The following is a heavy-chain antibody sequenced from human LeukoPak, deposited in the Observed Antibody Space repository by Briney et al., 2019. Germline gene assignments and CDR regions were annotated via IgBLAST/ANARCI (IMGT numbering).Heavy chain of an antibody. CDR3: ARDQVGPKTYYDFWSGYYSGVWFDP. Sequence: KSGGSLRLSCSASGFTFSSYSMNWVRQAPGKGLEWVSSISSSSSYIYYADSVKGRFTISRDNAKNSLYLQMNSLRAEDTAVYYCARDQVGPKTYYDFWSGYYSGVWFDPWGQGTLVTVSS. CDR2: ISSSSSYI. CDR1: GFTFSSYS. V-gene: IGHV3-21*01. J-gene: IGHJ5*02. D-gene: IGHD3-3*01.